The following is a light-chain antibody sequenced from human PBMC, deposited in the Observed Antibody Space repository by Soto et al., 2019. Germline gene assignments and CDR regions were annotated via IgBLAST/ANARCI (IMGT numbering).Light chain of an antibody. Sequence: QSALTQPASVSGSPGQSITISCPGTSSDVGSYNIVSWYQQHPGKAPKLMIYEGSKRPSGVSNRFSGSKSGNTASLTISGLQAEDEADYYCCSYAGSSTLVVFGGGTKLTVL. CDR1: SSDVGSYNI. V-gene: IGLV2-23*01. CDR3: CSYAGSSTLVV. J-gene: IGLJ2*01. CDR2: EGS.